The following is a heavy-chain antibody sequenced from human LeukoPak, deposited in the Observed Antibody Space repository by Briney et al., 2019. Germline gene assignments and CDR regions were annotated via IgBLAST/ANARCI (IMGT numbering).Heavy chain of an antibody. CDR1: GFTFSSYE. J-gene: IGHJ6*02. D-gene: IGHD1-26*01. V-gene: IGHV3-48*03. CDR3: ARTRSHSRYYYYYGMDV. Sequence: PGGSLRLSCAASGFTFSSYEMNWVRQAPGKGLEWVSYISSSGSTIYYADSVKGRFTISRDNAKNSLYLQMNSLRAEDTAVYYCARTRSHSRYYYYYGMDVWGQGTTVTVSS. CDR2: ISSSGSTI.